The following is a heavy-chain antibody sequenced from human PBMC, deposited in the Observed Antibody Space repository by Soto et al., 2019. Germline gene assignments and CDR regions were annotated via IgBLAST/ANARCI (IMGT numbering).Heavy chain of an antibody. CDR1: GGSVNDGNFY. CDR3: ARDLTMGALPSHFHR. J-gene: IGHJ5*02. CDR2: IHHSGIS. Sequence: QVQLQESGPGLVKPSETLSLTCSVSGGSVNDGNFYWNWIRQSPGTGLEWIGYIHHSGISNYNPSLKSRVTISVDTSKNEFALKLNSVTAADTAVYYCARDLTMGALPSHFHRWGQGTHVTVSS. D-gene: IGHD3-16*01. V-gene: IGHV4-61*01.